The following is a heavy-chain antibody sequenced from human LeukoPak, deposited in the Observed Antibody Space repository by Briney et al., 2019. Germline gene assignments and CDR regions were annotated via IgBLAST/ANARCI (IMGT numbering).Heavy chain of an antibody. V-gene: IGHV4-38-2*02. Sequence: PSETLSLTCTVSGYSISSGYYWGWIRQPPGKGLEWIGSIYHSGSTYYNPSLKSRVTISVDTSKNQFSLKLSSVTAADTAVYYCARDPRYSYGSGAFDIWGQGTMVTVSS. J-gene: IGHJ3*02. CDR2: IYHSGST. D-gene: IGHD5-18*01. CDR1: GYSISSGYY. CDR3: ARDPRYSYGSGAFDI.